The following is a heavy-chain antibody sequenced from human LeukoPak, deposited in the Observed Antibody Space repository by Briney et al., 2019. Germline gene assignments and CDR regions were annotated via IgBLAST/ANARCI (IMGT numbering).Heavy chain of an antibody. CDR2: VSAYNGNT. D-gene: IGHD4-23*01. J-gene: IGHJ3*01. CDR3: ARDAPRWRNAFDF. CDR1: GYTFTSTG. Sequence: ASVNVSCKASGYTFTSTGICWVRQAPGQGLEWMGWVSAYNGNTNYAQKFRGRVTMTIDTSTNTASMELRSLRSDDTAVYFCARDAPRWRNAFDFWGQGTMVTVSS. V-gene: IGHV1-18*01.